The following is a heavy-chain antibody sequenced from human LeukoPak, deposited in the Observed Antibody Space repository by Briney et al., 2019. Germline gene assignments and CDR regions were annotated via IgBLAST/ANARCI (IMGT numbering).Heavy chain of an antibody. Sequence: PGGSLRLSCAASGFRFNSYGMTWVRLAPGKGLEWVSAISAGGDRTYYADSVKGRFTISRDNSMNTLWLQMNSLTVEDTALYYCAKDSAWLQYHSWGQGTLVTVSS. CDR3: AKDSAWLQYHS. D-gene: IGHD5-24*01. J-gene: IGHJ4*02. CDR1: GFRFNSYG. V-gene: IGHV3-23*01. CDR2: ISAGGDRT.